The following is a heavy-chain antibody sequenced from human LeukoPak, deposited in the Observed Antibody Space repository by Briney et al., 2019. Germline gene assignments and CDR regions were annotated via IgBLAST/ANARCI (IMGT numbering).Heavy chain of an antibody. J-gene: IGHJ4*02. V-gene: IGHV3-48*03. D-gene: IGHD4-17*01. Sequence: PGRSLRLSCAASGFTFSSYEMNWVRQAPGKGLEWVSFISNSGRTKYYADSVKGRFTISRDNAKNSLYLQMNILRADDTAVYYCATSSVTTGIDFDCWGQGTLVTVSS. CDR2: ISNSGRTK. CDR1: GFTFSSYE. CDR3: ATSSVTTGIDFDC.